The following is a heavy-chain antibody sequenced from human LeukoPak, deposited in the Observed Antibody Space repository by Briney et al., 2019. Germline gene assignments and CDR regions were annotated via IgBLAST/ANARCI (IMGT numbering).Heavy chain of an antibody. V-gene: IGHV3-33*01. CDR1: GFTFSSYG. Sequence: GGSLRLSCAASGFTFSSYGMHWVRQAPGKGLEWVAVIWYDGSNKYYADPVKGRFTISRDNSKNTLYLQMNSLRAEDTAVYYCARDQPALGIDYWGQGTLVTVSS. D-gene: IGHD2-2*01. CDR2: IWYDGSNK. CDR3: ARDQPALGIDY. J-gene: IGHJ4*02.